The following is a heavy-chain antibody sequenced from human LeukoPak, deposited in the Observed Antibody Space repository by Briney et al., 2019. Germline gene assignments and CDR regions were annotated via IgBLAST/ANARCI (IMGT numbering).Heavy chain of an antibody. V-gene: IGHV3-23*01. CDR2: ISGSGTNT. J-gene: IGHJ4*02. D-gene: IGHD2-21*01. Sequence: GSLRLSCAASEFTFSSYAMNWVRQAPGKGLEWVSAISGSGTNTYYAGSVRGRFTISRDNSNNRLYLQMNSVRAEDTAMYFCAKDTAVILTAPFDSWGQGTLVTVSS. CDR1: EFTFSSYA. CDR3: AKDTAVILTAPFDS.